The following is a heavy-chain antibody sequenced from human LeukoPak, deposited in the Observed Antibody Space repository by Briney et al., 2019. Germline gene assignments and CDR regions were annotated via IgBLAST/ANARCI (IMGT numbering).Heavy chain of an antibody. V-gene: IGHV3-23*01. Sequence: GASLRLSCAASGFTFSSYAMNWVRQAPGKGLEWVSTTSGSGTTTHLADSVKGRFTISRDNSKSTLYLQMNSLRAEDTAVYYCAKGGRVAAASEVDYWGQGTLVTVSS. J-gene: IGHJ4*02. CDR2: TSGSGTTT. CDR1: GFTFSSYA. CDR3: AKGGRVAAASEVDY. D-gene: IGHD6-13*01.